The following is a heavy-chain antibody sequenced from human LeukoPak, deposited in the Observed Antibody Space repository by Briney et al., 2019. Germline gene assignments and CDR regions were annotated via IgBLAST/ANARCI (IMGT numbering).Heavy chain of an antibody. V-gene: IGHV4-39*07. CDR1: GDSISSSSYY. D-gene: IGHD3-22*01. Sequence: SETLSLTCTVSGDSISSSSYYWGWIRQPPGKGLEWIGSIFYSGSTDYSPSLESRVTISVDTSKNQFSLELSSVTAADTAVYYCARETHYYDSSGQFDYWGQGTLVSVSS. CDR3: ARETHYYDSSGQFDY. CDR2: IFYSGST. J-gene: IGHJ4*02.